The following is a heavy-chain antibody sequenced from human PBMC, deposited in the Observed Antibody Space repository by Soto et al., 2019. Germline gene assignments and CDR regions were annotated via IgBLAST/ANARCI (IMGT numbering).Heavy chain of an antibody. Sequence: HPGGSLRLSCTASGFIFDSYAMSWVRQAPGKGLECISTISGSGHNTYYADSVKCRFTISRDSSKDTVYLQMKNLRADDTAVYFWGGGPDYRNNYYYGMDVWGQGTTVTVSS. V-gene: IGHV3-23*01. D-gene: IGHD3-16*01. CDR3: GGGPDYRNNYYYGMDV. CDR1: GFIFDSYA. J-gene: IGHJ6*02. CDR2: ISGSGHNT.